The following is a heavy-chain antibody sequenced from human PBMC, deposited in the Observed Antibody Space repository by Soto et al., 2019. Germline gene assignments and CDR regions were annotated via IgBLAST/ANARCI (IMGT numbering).Heavy chain of an antibody. V-gene: IGHV3-11*01. Sequence: PVGSLRLSCAVSGFIFSDYYMSWIRQAPGKGLEWVSYISSRGDIIYYADSVKGRFTISRDNAKNSLYLQMNSLRAEDTAVYYCARDLGYYDGSGYFDYWGQGTLVTVSS. J-gene: IGHJ4*02. CDR3: ARDLGYYDGSGYFDY. CDR2: ISSRGDII. D-gene: IGHD3-22*01. CDR1: GFIFSDYY.